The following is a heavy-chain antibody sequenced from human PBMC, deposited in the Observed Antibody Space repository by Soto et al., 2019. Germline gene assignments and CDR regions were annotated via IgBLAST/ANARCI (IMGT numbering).Heavy chain of an antibody. V-gene: IGHV3-33*01. CDR2: IWYDGSNK. CDR3: ARGWYCGGDCYEWYFDL. D-gene: IGHD2-21*02. CDR1: GFTFSTYG. Sequence: QVQLVESGGGVVQPGRSLRLSCAASGFTFSTYGMHWVRQAPGKGLEWVAVIWYDGSNKYYADSVKGRFTISRDNSKNTLYLKMHRLRAEDTAVYYCARGWYCGGDCYEWYFDLWGRGTLVTVSS. J-gene: IGHJ2*01.